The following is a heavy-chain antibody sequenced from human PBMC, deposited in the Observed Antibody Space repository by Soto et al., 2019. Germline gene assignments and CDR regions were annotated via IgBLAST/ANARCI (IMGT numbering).Heavy chain of an antibody. Sequence: EVQLLESGGGLVQPGGSLRLSCVVSGFTFNNYAMNWVRQAPGKGLEWVAGISASGGSTYYADSVKGRFTISRDSSKHTLYLNMKSQNTADTAIYYCAIHFYYGPGSYYAVAYWGQGTLVTVSS. D-gene: IGHD3-10*01. CDR3: AIHFYYGPGSYYAVAY. V-gene: IGHV3-23*01. J-gene: IGHJ4*02. CDR1: GFTFNNYA. CDR2: ISASGGST.